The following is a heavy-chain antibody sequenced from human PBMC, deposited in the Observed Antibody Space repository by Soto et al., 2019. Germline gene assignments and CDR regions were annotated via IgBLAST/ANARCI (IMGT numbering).Heavy chain of an antibody. CDR1: GFTFSIYA. D-gene: IGHD6-6*01. Sequence: PGGSLRLSCAASGFTFSIYAMSWVRQAPGKGLEWVSAFSGGGGSSGGNIYYADSVKGRFTISRDNSKNTLYLQMNSLRAEDTAVYYCAKALGSIADLYYYYGMDVWGQGTTVTVSS. V-gene: IGHV3-23*01. CDR3: AKALGSIADLYYYYGMDV. J-gene: IGHJ6*02. CDR2: FSGGGGSSGGNI.